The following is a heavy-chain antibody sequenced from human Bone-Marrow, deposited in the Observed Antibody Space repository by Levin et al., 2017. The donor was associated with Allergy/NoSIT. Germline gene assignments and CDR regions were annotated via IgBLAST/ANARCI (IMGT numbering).Heavy chain of an antibody. V-gene: IGHV3-15*01. CDR3: STYTSAISPTLEDYSGFDD. Sequence: GGSLRLSCAASGLTFSDAWMSWVRQAPGKGLEWVGRIKSKNDGGTTDYGTSVKGRFTISRDDSKNMLYLQMDSLKTDDTAVYYCSTYTSAISPTLEDYSGFDDWGQGTLVTVSS. CDR1: GLTFSDAW. J-gene: IGHJ4*02. D-gene: IGHD2-15*01. CDR2: IKSKNDGGTT.